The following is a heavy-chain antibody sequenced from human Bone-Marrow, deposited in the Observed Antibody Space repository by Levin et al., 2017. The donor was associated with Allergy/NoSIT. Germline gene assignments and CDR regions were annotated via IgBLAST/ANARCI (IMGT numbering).Heavy chain of an antibody. J-gene: IGHJ4*02. V-gene: IGHV4-39*07. CDR2: IYYSGST. D-gene: IGHD1-1*01. CDR3: ARDQYWGTIKGY. CDR1: GGSISSSSYY. Sequence: SQTLSLTCTVSGGSISSSSYYWGWIRQPPGKGLEWIGSIYYSGSTYYNPSLKSRVTISVDTSKNQFSLKLSSVTAADTAVYYCARDQYWGTIKGYWGQGTLVTVSS.